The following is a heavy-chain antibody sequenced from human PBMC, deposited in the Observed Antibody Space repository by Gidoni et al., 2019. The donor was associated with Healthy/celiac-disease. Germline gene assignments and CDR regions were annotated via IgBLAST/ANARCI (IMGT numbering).Heavy chain of an antibody. D-gene: IGHD2-15*01. J-gene: IGHJ5*02. Sequence: QVQLVQSGAEVKKPGASVKVSCKASGYTFTSYDINWVRQATGQGLEWMGWMNPNSGNTGYAQKFQGRVTMTRNTSISTAYMELSSLRSEDTAVYYCARGLGCSGGSCYTVTGARWFDPWGQGTLVTVSS. CDR2: MNPNSGNT. V-gene: IGHV1-8*01. CDR3: ARGLGCSGGSCYTVTGARWFDP. CDR1: GYTFTSYD.